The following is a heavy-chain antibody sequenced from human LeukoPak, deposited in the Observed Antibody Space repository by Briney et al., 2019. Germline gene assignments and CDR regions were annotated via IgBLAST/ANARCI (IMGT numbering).Heavy chain of an antibody. J-gene: IGHJ3*02. Sequence: SETLSRTCAVYGGSFSGHYWNWIRQSPGKGLEWIGEINHSGSTNYNPSLKSRVIISVDTSKNQFSLKLSSVTAADTAVYYCARGPPWGQHPEVAFDIWGERTVVSVSS. V-gene: IGHV4-34*01. CDR3: ARGPPWGQHPEVAFDI. D-gene: IGHD3-16*01. CDR2: INHSGST. CDR1: GGSFSGHY.